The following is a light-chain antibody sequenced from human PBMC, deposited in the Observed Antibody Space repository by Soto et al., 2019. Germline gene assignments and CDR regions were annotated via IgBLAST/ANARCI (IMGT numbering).Light chain of an antibody. J-gene: IGLJ3*02. CDR1: SSDIGRYND. V-gene: IGLV2-14*03. Sequence: QSALTQPASVSGSPGQSITISCTGSSSDIGRYNDVSWYQQLPGTAPKLMIYEVSNRPSGVSNLFCGSKSGNTAFLSIAGLQTEDEAYYYCGSYQSATAWVFGGGTKLTVL. CDR3: GSYQSATAWV. CDR2: EVS.